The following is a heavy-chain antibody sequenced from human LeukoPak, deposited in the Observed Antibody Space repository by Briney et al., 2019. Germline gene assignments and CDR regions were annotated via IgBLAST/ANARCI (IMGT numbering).Heavy chain of an antibody. D-gene: IGHD6-13*01. CDR2: ISTGGSIT. Sequence: PGGSRRLSCDASGFSFSNSAVSWVSQAPGKGLEWVSTISTGGSITYYAYSVKGRFTISRDNSKNTLYLQMNSLRAEDTAVYYCAKDPPYSSNWFIFDYWGQGTLVTVSS. J-gene: IGHJ4*02. CDR3: AKDPPYSSNWFIFDY. V-gene: IGHV3-23*01. CDR1: GFSFSNSA.